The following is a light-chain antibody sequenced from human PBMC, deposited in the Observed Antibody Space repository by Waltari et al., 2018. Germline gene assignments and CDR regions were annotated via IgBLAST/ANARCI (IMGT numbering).Light chain of an antibody. V-gene: IGLV2-8*01. CDR1: SSDIGAYNY. CDR2: EVI. Sequence: QSALTQPPSASGSPGQSVTISCSGTSSDIGAYNYVSWYQQHPVKAPKRRIYEVIKRPAGVPPRFSGSKSGNTASLTVSELQAEDEADYYCSSYAGSNGVLFGGGTKVTVL. CDR3: SSYAGSNGVL. J-gene: IGLJ2*01.